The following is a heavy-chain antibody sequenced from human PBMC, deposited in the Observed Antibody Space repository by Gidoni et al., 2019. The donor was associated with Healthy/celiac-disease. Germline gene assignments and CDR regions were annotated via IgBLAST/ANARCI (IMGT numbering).Heavy chain of an antibody. CDR2: IYHCGST. CDR3: ARDTYYYASSGYFFGY. J-gene: IGHJ4*02. CDR1: GYSISSGYY. V-gene: IGHV4-38-2*02. D-gene: IGHD3-22*01. Sequence: QVQLQESGTGLVKPSETLYLTCTVSGYSISSGYYWGWIRQPPGKGLEWIGSIYHCGSTYSNPSLNTLVTISVDTSKNQSSLKLSSVTAADTAVYYCARDTYYYASSGYFFGYWGQGTLVTVSS.